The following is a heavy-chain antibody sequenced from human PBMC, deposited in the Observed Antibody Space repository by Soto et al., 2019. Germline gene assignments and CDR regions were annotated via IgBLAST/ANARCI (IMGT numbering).Heavy chain of an antibody. D-gene: IGHD6-19*01. CDR1: GGSISSYY. V-gene: IGHV4-59*08. J-gene: IGHJ4*02. CDR2: IYYSGST. Sequence: QVQLQESGPGLVKPSETLSLTCTVSGGSISSYYWSWIRQPPGKGLEWIGYIYYSGSTNYNPSLKSRXXIXVXXSKNQFSLKLSSVTAADTAVYYCARSVRAVGPAGYWGQGTLVTVSS. CDR3: ARSVRAVGPAGY.